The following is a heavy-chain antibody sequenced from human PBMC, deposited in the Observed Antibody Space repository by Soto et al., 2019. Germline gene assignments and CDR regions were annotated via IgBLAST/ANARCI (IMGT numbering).Heavy chain of an antibody. CDR3: ARGGKLRIVAFDP. V-gene: IGHV4-34*01. Sequence: QVQLQQWGAGLLKPSETLSLTCAVYGGSFSGYYWSWIRQPPGKGLEWIGEINHSGSTNYNPSLKSRFTISVDTSKNQFSLKLSSVAAADTAVYYCARGGKLRIVAFDPWGQGTLVTVSS. D-gene: IGHD1-26*01. CDR2: INHSGST. CDR1: GGSFSGYY. J-gene: IGHJ5*02.